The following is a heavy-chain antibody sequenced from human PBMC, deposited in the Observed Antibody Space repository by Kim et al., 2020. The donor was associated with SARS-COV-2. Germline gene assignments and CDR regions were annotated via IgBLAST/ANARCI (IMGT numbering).Heavy chain of an antibody. J-gene: IGHJ4*02. D-gene: IGHD6-19*01. Sequence: GGSLRLSCAASGFTFSSYAMSWVRQAPGKGLEWVSAISGSGGSTYYADSVKGRFTISRDNSKNTLYLQMNSLRAEDTAVYYCAKDRIPGIAVAGPIDYWGQGTLVTVSS. CDR3: AKDRIPGIAVAGPIDY. V-gene: IGHV3-23*01. CDR2: ISGSGGST. CDR1: GFTFSSYA.